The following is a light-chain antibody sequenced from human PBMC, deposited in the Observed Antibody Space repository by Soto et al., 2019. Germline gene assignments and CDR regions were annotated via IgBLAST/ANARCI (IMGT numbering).Light chain of an antibody. CDR1: SSDVGDYNY. CDR2: EVS. V-gene: IGLV2-8*01. J-gene: IGLJ2*01. Sequence: QSVLTQPPSASGTPGQSVTIPCTGTSSDVGDYNYVSWYQQHPGKAPKLVIYEVSRRPSGVPGRFSGSKSGNTASLTVSGLQDEDEADYYCSSNAGSNNLVFGGGTKLTVL. CDR3: SSNAGSNNLV.